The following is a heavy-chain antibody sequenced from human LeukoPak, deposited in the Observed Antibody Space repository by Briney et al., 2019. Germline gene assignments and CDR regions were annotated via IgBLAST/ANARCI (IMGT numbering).Heavy chain of an antibody. CDR1: GFTFSSYE. V-gene: IGHV3-48*03. CDR3: ARASDTYYYDSCGSPHFDY. J-gene: IGHJ4*02. CDR2: ISSSGSTI. D-gene: IGHD3-22*01. Sequence: GGSLRLSCAASGFTFSSYEMNWVRQAPGKGLEWVSYISSSGSTIYYADSVKGRFTISRDNAKNSLYLQMNSLRAEDTAVYYCARASDTYYYDSCGSPHFDYWGQGTLVTVSS.